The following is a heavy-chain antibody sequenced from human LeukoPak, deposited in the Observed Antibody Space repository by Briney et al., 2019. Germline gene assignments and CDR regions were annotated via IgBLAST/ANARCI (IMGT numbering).Heavy chain of an antibody. V-gene: IGHV1-69*01. CDR3: AQGMHSGWPDY. J-gene: IGHJ4*02. D-gene: IGHD6-19*01. CDR2: IIPIFGSA. CDR1: GGTFSSYA. Sequence: GSSVKVSCKASGGTFSSYAISWVRQAPGQGLEWMGGIIPIFGSANYAQKFQGRVTITADESTSTTYMELSSLRSEDTAVYYCAQGMHSGWPDYWGQGTLVTVSS.